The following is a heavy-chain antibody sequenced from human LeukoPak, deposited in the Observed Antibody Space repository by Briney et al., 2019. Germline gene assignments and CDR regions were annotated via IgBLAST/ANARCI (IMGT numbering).Heavy chain of an antibody. Sequence: SETLSLTCTVSGATIGSGGYYWGWIRQHPGKSLEWIGYIYYSASPYYSGSANYNPSLKSRLTISVDTSKNQFSLKVRSVSVADTAVYYCARVMGATRGMDVWGQGTTVTVSS. CDR2: IYYSASPYYSGSA. J-gene: IGHJ6*02. CDR3: ARVMGATRGMDV. CDR1: GATIGSGGYY. V-gene: IGHV4-31*03. D-gene: IGHD1-26*01.